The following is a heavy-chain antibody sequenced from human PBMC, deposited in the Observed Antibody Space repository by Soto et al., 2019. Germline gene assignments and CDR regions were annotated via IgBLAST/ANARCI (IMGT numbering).Heavy chain of an antibody. CDR3: ARQPGAKYYDFSG. J-gene: IGHJ4*02. CDR2: INHSGST. CDR1: GGSFSGYY. Sequence: PSETLSLTCAVYGGSFSGYYWSWIRQPPGKGLEWIGEINHSGSTNYNPSLKSRVTISVDTSKNQFSLKLSSVTAADTAVYYCARQPGAKYYDFSGWGQGTLVTVSS. D-gene: IGHD3-3*01. V-gene: IGHV4-34*01.